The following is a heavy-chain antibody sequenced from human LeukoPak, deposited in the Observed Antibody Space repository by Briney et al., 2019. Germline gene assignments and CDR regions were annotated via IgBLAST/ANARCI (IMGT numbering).Heavy chain of an antibody. CDR2: INWNGGST. Sequence: GGSLRLSCAASGFTFDDYGMSWVRQAPGKGLEWVSGINWNGGSTGYADSVKGRFTISRDDAKNSLYLQMNSLRAEDTALYHCARGDSSGYYRYGMDVWGQGTTVTVSS. J-gene: IGHJ6*02. D-gene: IGHD3-22*01. CDR3: ARGDSSGYYRYGMDV. CDR1: GFTFDDYG. V-gene: IGHV3-20*01.